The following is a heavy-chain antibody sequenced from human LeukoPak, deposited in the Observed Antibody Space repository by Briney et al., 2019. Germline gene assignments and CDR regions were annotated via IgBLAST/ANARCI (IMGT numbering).Heavy chain of an antibody. J-gene: IGHJ3*02. Sequence: GGSLRLSCAASGFTFSSYEMNWVRQAPGKGLEWVSYISSSGSTIYYADSVKGRLTISRDNAKNSLYLQMNSLRAEDTAVYYCARSRIAVAANDAFDIWGQGTMVTVSS. CDR1: GFTFSSYE. CDR2: ISSSGSTI. CDR3: ARSRIAVAANDAFDI. D-gene: IGHD6-19*01. V-gene: IGHV3-48*03.